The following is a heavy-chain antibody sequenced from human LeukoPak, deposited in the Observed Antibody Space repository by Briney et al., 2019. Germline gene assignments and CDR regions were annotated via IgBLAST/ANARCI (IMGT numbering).Heavy chain of an antibody. CDR3: ATLTGDTLHPVDYYYYCMDV. Sequence: GASVKVSCKASGGTFSSYAISWVRQAPGQGLEWMGRIIPIFGTANYAQKFQGRVTITTDESTSTAYMELSSLRSEDTAVCYCATLTGDTLHPVDYYYYCMDVWGKGTTVTVSS. CDR2: IIPIFGTA. V-gene: IGHV1-69*05. D-gene: IGHD7-27*01. CDR1: GGTFSSYA. J-gene: IGHJ6*03.